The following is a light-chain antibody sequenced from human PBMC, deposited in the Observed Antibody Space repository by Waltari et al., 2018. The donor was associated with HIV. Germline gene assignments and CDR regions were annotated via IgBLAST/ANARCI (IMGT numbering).Light chain of an antibody. CDR2: AFS. CDR1: SRDVGDFNF. CDR3: CSYTSSDTLWV. Sequence: QSALTQPASVSGSPGQSTTISCTRRSRDVGDFNFVSWYQHLPGKAPKVMFYAFSYRPSGVSNRFSGSKSANTASLTISGLQAEDEAVYYCCSYTSSDTLWVFGGGTKLTVL. J-gene: IGLJ3*02. V-gene: IGLV2-14*03.